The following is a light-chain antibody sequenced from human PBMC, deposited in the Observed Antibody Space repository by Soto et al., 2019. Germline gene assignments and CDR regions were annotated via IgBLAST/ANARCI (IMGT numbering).Light chain of an antibody. J-gene: IGKJ1*01. V-gene: IGKV1-5*03. CDR3: HQSPRSSPWT. CDR1: RSITGG. CDR2: KAS. Sequence: IDMRQSAWTRAASVRGVDTGACRASRSITGGLAWFQQKPGKAPKLLISKASRLESGVPSRFSGSCSRTASSLSIRRPQPADFATHPSHQSPRSSPWTFAQGTQLDIK.